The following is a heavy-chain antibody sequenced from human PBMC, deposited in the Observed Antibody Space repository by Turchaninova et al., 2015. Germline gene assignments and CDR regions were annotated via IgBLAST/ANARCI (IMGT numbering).Heavy chain of an antibody. J-gene: IGHJ4*02. CDR1: GFTFSDYY. Sequence: GGGLVKPGGSLRLSCAASGFTFSDYYMSWIRQAPGKGLEWVSYITSSGSYTNYADSVKGRFTISRDNAKNLLYLQMNSLRAEDTAVYFFAIAAARPDYWGQGTLVTVSS. CDR2: ITSSGSYT. CDR3: AIAAARPDY. D-gene: IGHD6-6*01. V-gene: IGHV3-11*05.